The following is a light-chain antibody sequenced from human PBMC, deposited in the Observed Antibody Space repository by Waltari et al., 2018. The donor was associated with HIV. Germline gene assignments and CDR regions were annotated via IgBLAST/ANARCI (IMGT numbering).Light chain of an antibody. Sequence: QSALTQPASVSGSPGQSITISCTGTSSDVGSYNLVSWYQQHPGKAPKLMIYEVTKRPSVVSNRFSGSKSGYTSSLTISGLQAEDEADYYCNSYASGSAWVFGGGTKLTVL. CDR1: SSDVGSYNL. CDR2: EVT. CDR3: NSYASGSAWV. V-gene: IGLV2-23*02. J-gene: IGLJ3*02.